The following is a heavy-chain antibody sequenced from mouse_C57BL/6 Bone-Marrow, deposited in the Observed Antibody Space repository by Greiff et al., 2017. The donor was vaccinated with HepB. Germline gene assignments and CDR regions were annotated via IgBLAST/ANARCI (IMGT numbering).Heavy chain of an antibody. CDR1: GYTFTSYW. CDR3: ARSWYYGSSSWFAY. V-gene: IGHV1-64*01. CDR2: IHPNSGST. J-gene: IGHJ3*01. Sequence: QVQLQQSGAELVKPGASVKLSCKASGYTFTSYWMHWVKQRPGQGLEWIGMIHPNSGSTNYNEKFKSKATLTVDKSSSTAYMQLSSLTSEDSAVYYCARSWYYGSSSWFAYWGQGTLVTVSA. D-gene: IGHD1-1*01.